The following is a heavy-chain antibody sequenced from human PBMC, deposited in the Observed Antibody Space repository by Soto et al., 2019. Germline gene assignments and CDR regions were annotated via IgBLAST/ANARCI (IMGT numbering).Heavy chain of an antibody. D-gene: IGHD2-8*01. CDR2: IYYSGST. CDR3: ARLKSGVWLSVDY. V-gene: IGHV4-30-4*01. Sequence: SATLSLTCTVSGGSISSGDYYWSWIRQPPGKCLEWIGYIYYSGSTYYNPSLKSRVTISVDTSKNQFSLTLSSVTAADTAVYYCARLKSGVWLSVDYWGQLTLVAVSS. J-gene: IGHJ4*02. CDR1: GGSISSGDYY.